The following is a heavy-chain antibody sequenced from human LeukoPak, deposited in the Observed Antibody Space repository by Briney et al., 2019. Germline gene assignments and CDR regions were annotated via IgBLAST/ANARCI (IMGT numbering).Heavy chain of an antibody. V-gene: IGHV3-21*01. CDR1: GFTFSSYS. CDR2: ISSSSSYI. J-gene: IGHJ4*02. Sequence: GGSLRLSCAASGFTFSSYSMNWVRQAPGKGLEWVSSISSSSSYIYYADSVKGRFTISRDNAKNSLYLQMNSLRAEDTAVYYCARDKDYYDSSGYSFDYWGQGTLVTVSS. CDR3: ARDKDYYDSSGYSFDY. D-gene: IGHD3-22*01.